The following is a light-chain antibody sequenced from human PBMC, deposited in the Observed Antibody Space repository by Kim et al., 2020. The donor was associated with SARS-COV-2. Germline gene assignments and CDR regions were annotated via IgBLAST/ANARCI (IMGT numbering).Light chain of an antibody. Sequence: EIVMTQSPATLSVSPGERATLSCRASQSVRSNLAWYQQKPGQAPSLLIYGASTRATGIPARFSGSGSGTEFTLTISSLQSEDFAVYYCQQYNNWPGYTFGQGTKVDIK. CDR2: GAS. CDR1: QSVRSN. J-gene: IGKJ1*01. V-gene: IGKV3-15*01. CDR3: QQYNNWPGYT.